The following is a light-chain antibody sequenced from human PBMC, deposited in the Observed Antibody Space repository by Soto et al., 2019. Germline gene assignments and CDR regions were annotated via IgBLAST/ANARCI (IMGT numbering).Light chain of an antibody. Sequence: DIQMTQSPSSLSASVGDRVTITYQASQDISNFLNWYQQRPGKAPKLLIDDASNLAIGVPSRFSGSGSGTDFSLTISSLQPEDVATYYCQQYDKMPLTFGGGTKVEIK. CDR2: DAS. V-gene: IGKV1-33*01. CDR1: QDISNF. CDR3: QQYDKMPLT. J-gene: IGKJ4*01.